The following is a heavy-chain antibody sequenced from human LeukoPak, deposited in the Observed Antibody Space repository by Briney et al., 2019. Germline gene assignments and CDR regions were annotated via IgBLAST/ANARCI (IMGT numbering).Heavy chain of an antibody. CDR3: ARDRSGSRDAFDI. CDR1: GFTFSSYT. V-gene: IGHV3-30-3*01. Sequence: GSLRLSCAASGFTFSSYTVHWVRQAPGKGLEWVALISYDGSNEYYADSVKGRFTISRDNSKNTLFLQMNSLRAEDTAVYYCARDRSGSRDAFDIWGQGTMVTVSS. CDR2: ISYDGSNE. D-gene: IGHD1-26*01. J-gene: IGHJ3*02.